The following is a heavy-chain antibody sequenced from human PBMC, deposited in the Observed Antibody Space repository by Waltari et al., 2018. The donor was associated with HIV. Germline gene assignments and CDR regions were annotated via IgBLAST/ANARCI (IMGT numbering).Heavy chain of an antibody. J-gene: IGHJ6*02. CDR2: ISYDGSNK. Sequence: QVQLVESGGGVVQPGRSLRLSCAASGFTFNTYAMYWVRQAPGKGVECVEVISYDGSNKYYADSVKGRFTISRDNSKNTLYLQMNSLRAEDTAVYYCARDSSGYYYVGYGMDVWGQGTTVTVSS. CDR1: GFTFNTYA. V-gene: IGHV3-30*01. D-gene: IGHD3-22*01. CDR3: ARDSSGYYYVGYGMDV.